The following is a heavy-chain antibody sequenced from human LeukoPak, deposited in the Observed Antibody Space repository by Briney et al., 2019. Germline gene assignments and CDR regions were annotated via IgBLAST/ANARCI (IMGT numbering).Heavy chain of an antibody. Sequence: PSETLSLTCTVSGGSISSYYWSWIRQPPGKGLEWIGYIYYSGSTNYNPSLKSRVTISVDTSKNQFSLKLSSVTAADTAVYYCARHGDCSSTSCYGVDYWGQGTLVTVSS. CDR2: IYYSGST. V-gene: IGHV4-59*08. CDR1: GGSISSYY. D-gene: IGHD2-2*01. CDR3: ARHGDCSSTSCYGVDY. J-gene: IGHJ4*02.